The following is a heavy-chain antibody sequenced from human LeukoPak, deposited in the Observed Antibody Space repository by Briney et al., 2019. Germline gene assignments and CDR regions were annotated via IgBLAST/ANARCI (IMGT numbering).Heavy chain of an antibody. CDR1: GYTLTELS. Sequence: ASVKVSCKFSGYTLTELSMHWVRQAPGKGLEWKGGFDPEVGETIYAQKFQGRVTMTEDTSTDTAYMELSSLRSEDTAVYYCATIAVAGRVFDYWGQGTLVTVSS. CDR3: ATIAVAGRVFDY. CDR2: FDPEVGET. D-gene: IGHD6-19*01. J-gene: IGHJ4*02. V-gene: IGHV1-24*01.